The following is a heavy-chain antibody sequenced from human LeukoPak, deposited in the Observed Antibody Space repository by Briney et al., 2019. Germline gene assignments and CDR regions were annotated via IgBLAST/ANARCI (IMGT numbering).Heavy chain of an antibody. CDR3: ARGGDYGSGSSYDY. V-gene: IGHV3-53*01. D-gene: IGHD3-10*01. Sequence: PGGSLRLSCAASGFTVSSNCMSWVRQAPGKGLEWVSVIYSGGSTYYADSVKGRFTISRDNAKNSLYLQMNSLRAEDTAVYYCARGGDYGSGSSYDYWGQGTLVTVSS. CDR1: GFTVSSNC. J-gene: IGHJ4*02. CDR2: IYSGGST.